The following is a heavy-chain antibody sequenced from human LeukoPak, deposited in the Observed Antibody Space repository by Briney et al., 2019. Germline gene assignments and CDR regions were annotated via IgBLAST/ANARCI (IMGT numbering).Heavy chain of an antibody. CDR3: AKDWGITMVRGVKTTHFDY. D-gene: IGHD3-10*01. CDR1: GFTFSSYG. CDR2: ISGSGGST. Sequence: AGGSLRLSCAASGFTFSSYGMSWVRQAPGKGLEWVSAISGSGGSTYYADSVKGRFTISRDNSKNTLYLQMNSLRAEDTAVYYCAKDWGITMVRGVKTTHFDYWGQGTLVTVSS. J-gene: IGHJ4*02. V-gene: IGHV3-23*01.